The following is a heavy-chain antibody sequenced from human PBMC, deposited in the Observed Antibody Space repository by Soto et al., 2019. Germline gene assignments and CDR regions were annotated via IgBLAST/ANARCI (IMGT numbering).Heavy chain of an antibody. CDR3: ASDLDPSSYGSVVGY. CDR2: ITDRSTYI. D-gene: IGHD3-10*01. Sequence: PGGSLRLSCTASGLSFSIYNLNWVRQAPGKGLEWVSSITDRSTYIYYADSVKGRFTISRDNAKNSLYLQMNSLTVEDTAVYYCASDLDPSSYGSVVGYWGQGTLVTVSS. V-gene: IGHV3-21*01. J-gene: IGHJ4*02. CDR1: GLSFSIYN.